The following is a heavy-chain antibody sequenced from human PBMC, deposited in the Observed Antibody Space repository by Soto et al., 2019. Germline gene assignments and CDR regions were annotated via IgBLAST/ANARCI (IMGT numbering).Heavy chain of an antibody. D-gene: IGHD4-17*01. CDR3: LKVPLRPYYSDF. CDR2: ISASGVST. Sequence: GGSLRLSCAASGFIFNNYAMNCVRQAPGEGLQWVAGISASGVSTYYADSVKGRFIISRDNSKNTLFLQMNSLRAEDTAIFFCLKVPLRPYYSDFWGLAPLVTVSS. CDR1: GFIFNNYA. V-gene: IGHV3-23*01. J-gene: IGHJ4*02.